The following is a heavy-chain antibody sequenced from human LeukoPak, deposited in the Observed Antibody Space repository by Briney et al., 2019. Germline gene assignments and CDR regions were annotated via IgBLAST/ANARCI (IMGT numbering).Heavy chain of an antibody. Sequence: GASVKVSCKASGGTFSTYAISWVRQAPGQGLEWMGILNPSDGSTSYAQKFQGRVTMTRDMSTSTVYMELSSLRSEDTAVYYCARDRSGSYDFDYWGQGTLVTVSS. D-gene: IGHD1-26*01. V-gene: IGHV1-46*01. CDR2: LNPSDGST. CDR1: GGTFSTYA. CDR3: ARDRSGSYDFDY. J-gene: IGHJ4*02.